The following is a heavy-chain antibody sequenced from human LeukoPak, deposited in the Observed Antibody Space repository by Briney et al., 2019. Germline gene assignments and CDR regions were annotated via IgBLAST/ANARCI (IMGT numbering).Heavy chain of an antibody. V-gene: IGHV4-34*01. CDR1: GGSFSGYY. D-gene: IGHD3-9*01. J-gene: IGHJ4*02. CDR2: INHSGST. Sequence: SETLPLTCAVYGGSFSGYYWSWIRQPLGKGLEWIGEINHSGSTNYNPSLKSRVTISVDTSKNQFSLKLSSVTAADTAVYYCARGIRYFDWLLLGYYFDYWGQGTLVTVSS. CDR3: ARGIRYFDWLLLGYYFDY.